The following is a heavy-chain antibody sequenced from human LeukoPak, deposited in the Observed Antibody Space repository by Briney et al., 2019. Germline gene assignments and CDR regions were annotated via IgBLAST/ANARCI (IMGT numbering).Heavy chain of an antibody. D-gene: IGHD2-2*02. J-gene: IGHJ3*01. Sequence: GGSLRLSCAASGFTFSSYAMHWVRQAPGKGLEWVAVISYDGSNKYYADSVKGRLTISRDNSKNTVYLQMNSLRAEDTAVYYCARRLYCSGDTCYTGPDAFDLWGQGTMVTVSS. CDR3: ARRLYCSGDTCYTGPDAFDL. CDR2: ISYDGSNK. V-gene: IGHV3-30-3*01. CDR1: GFTFSSYA.